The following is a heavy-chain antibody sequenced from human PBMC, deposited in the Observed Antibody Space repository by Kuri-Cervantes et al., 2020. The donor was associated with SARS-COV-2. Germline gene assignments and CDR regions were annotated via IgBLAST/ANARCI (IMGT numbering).Heavy chain of an antibody. CDR3: ARVEYSSGWYVDY. D-gene: IGHD6-19*01. CDR2: INPNSGGT. V-gene: IGHV1-2*02. Sequence: ASVKVSCKASGYTFTGYYMHWVRQAPGRGLEWMGWINPNSGGTNYAQKFQGRVTMTRDTSISTAYMELSRLRSDDTAVYYCARVEYSSGWYVDYWGQGTLVTVSS. CDR1: GYTFTGYY. J-gene: IGHJ4*02.